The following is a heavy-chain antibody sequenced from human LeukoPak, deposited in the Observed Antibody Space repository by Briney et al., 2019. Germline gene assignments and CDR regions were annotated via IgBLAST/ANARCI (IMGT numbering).Heavy chain of an antibody. Sequence: GGSLRLSCAASGFTFSSYGMSWVRQAPGKGLEWVSAFSGSGGSTYYADSGKVRFPISRDNSKNTLYLQMNSLRAEDTAVYYCAKDKGIAAGLGWVDPWGQGTLVTVSS. CDR1: GFTFSSYG. V-gene: IGHV3-23*01. J-gene: IGHJ5*02. CDR2: FSGSGGST. D-gene: IGHD6-13*01. CDR3: AKDKGIAAGLGWVDP.